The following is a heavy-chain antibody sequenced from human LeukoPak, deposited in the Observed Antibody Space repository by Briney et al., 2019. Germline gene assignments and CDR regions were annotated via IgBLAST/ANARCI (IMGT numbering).Heavy chain of an antibody. CDR2: IKQDGSEK. CDR1: GFTFSSYW. CDR3: ARGPAANSGNYYVGDY. D-gene: IGHD1-26*01. Sequence: GGSLRLSCAASGFTFSSYWMSWVRQAPGKGLEWVANIKQDGSEKYYADSVKGRFTISRDNAKNTLYLQMNSLRAEDTAVYYCARGPAANSGNYYVGDYWGQGTLVTVSS. J-gene: IGHJ4*02. V-gene: IGHV3-7*01.